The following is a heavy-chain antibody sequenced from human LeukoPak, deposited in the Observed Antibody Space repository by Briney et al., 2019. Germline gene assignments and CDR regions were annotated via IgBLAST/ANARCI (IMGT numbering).Heavy chain of an antibody. D-gene: IGHD2-21*01. V-gene: IGHV1-2*06. CDR1: GYTFTCYY. CDR3: ARLPLWGDAFDI. Sequence: ASXXVFCKASGYTFTCYYVHWVRQAQGQGLEWMGRINPNSGGTNYAQKFQGTVTMTRDTSISTAYMELSRLRSDDTAVYYCARLPLWGDAFDIWGQGTMVTVSS. J-gene: IGHJ3*02. CDR2: INPNSGGT.